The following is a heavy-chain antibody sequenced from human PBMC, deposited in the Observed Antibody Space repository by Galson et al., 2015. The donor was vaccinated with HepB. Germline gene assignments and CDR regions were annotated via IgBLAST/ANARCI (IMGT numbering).Heavy chain of an antibody. V-gene: IGHV4-59*01. CDR2: IYYTGST. D-gene: IGHD4-17*01. J-gene: IGHJ3*01. CDR3: ARSDYGDAVPSWGSDAFDV. Sequence: ETLSLTCTVSRGSISRYYWNWIRQSPGKGLEWTGYIYYTGSTIYSSSLKSRVPIFVDTSKNQFSLNLTSVTTADTAIYYCARSDYGDAVPSWGSDAFDVWGQGTMVTVSS. CDR1: RGSISRYY.